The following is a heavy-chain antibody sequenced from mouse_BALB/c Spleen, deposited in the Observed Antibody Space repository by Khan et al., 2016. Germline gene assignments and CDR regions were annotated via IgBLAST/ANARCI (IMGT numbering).Heavy chain of an antibody. CDR2: INTYTGEP. D-gene: IGHD2-3*01. CDR1: GYTFTNYG. V-gene: IGHV9-3-1*01. Sequence: QIQLVQSGHELKKPGETVKISCKASGYTFTNYGMNWVKQAPGKGLKWMGWINTYTGEPTYADDFKGRFAFSLETSASTAYLQVNKLKNEDTATYFYARGPMNYYAIDYWGQGTSVPVS. J-gene: IGHJ4*01. CDR3: ARGPMNYYAIDY.